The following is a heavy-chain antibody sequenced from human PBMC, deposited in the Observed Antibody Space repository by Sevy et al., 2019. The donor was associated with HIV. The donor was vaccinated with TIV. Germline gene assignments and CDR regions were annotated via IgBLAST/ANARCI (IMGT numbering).Heavy chain of an antibody. V-gene: IGHV3-74*01. CDR2: TNSDGSST. CDR1: GFTFSSYW. Sequence: GGSLRLSCAASGFTFSSYWMHWVRQGLGKGLVWVSRTNSDGSSTSYADSVKGRFTVSRDNAKNTLYLQMNSLRGEDTAVYYCAGSRSSSGLEYWGQGTLVTVSS. J-gene: IGHJ4*02. D-gene: IGHD3-22*01. CDR3: AGSRSSSGLEY.